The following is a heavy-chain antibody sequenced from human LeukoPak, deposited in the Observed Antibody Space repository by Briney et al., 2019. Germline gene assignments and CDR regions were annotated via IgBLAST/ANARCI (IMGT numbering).Heavy chain of an antibody. CDR3: ATGLWFGKYLDV. J-gene: IGHJ6*04. CDR2: IVVGSGNT. Sequence: ASVKVSCKASGFTFTSSATQWVRQARGQRLQWIGWIVVGSGNTNYARKFQERVTITRDMSTSTAYMELSSLRSEDTAVYYCATGLWFGKYLDVWGKGTTVTISS. D-gene: IGHD3-10*01. V-gene: IGHV1-58*02. CDR1: GFTFTSSA.